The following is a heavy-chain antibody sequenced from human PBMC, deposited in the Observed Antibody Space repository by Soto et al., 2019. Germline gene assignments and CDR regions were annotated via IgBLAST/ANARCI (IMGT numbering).Heavy chain of an antibody. D-gene: IGHD3-10*01. Sequence: QVQLVESGGGVVQRGGSLRLSCTASGFTFSNYGMHWVRQAPGKGLEWVAVISYDGSNKYYADSVKGRFTISRDNSKNTLYLQMNSLTTEDTAVYYCARDWVWFGAHPIDYWGQGTLVTVSS. CDR3: ARDWVWFGAHPIDY. V-gene: IGHV3-30*03. CDR2: ISYDGSNK. CDR1: GFTFSNYG. J-gene: IGHJ4*02.